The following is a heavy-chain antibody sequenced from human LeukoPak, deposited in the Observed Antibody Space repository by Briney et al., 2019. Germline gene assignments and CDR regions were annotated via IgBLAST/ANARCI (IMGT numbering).Heavy chain of an antibody. CDR3: ARARSYLNWFDP. D-gene: IGHD1-26*01. CDR1: GGSISSGGYY. V-gene: IGHV4-31*03. J-gene: IGHJ5*02. CDR2: IYYSGST. Sequence: SQTLSLTCTVSGGSISSGGYYWSWIRQHPGKGLEWIGYIYYSGSTYYNPSLKSRVTISVDTSKNQFSLKLSSVTAAGTAVCYCARARSYLNWFDPWGQGTLVTVSS.